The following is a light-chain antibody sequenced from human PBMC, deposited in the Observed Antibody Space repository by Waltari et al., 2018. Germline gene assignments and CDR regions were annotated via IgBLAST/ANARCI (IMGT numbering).Light chain of an antibody. V-gene: IGLV2-23*01. CDR3: CSYAGSYTWV. Sequence: QSALTQPASVSGSPGQSITISCTGTSSDVGNYNLVSWYQQYPGKAPKVMIYDDKRRPSGVSARFSGSKSGNTASLTISGVQAEDEADYYCCSYAGSYTWVFGGGTKLTVL. CDR2: DDK. CDR1: SSDVGNYNL. J-gene: IGLJ3*02.